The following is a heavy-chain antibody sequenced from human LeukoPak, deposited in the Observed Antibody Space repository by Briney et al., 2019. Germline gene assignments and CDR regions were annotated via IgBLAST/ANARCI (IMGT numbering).Heavy chain of an antibody. CDR3: SRSPDFWSALDF. CDR2: VSWDSTRM. V-gene: IGHV3-9*01. D-gene: IGHD3-3*01. J-gene: IGHJ4*02. Sequence: GRSLRLSCAASGFNFDAYAMHWVRQVPGRGLEWVSGVSWDSTRMAYADSVKGRFTISRDNAKNSLYLQMTSLRPEDTAGYYCSRSPDFWSALDFWGQGTLVAVSS. CDR1: GFNFDAYA.